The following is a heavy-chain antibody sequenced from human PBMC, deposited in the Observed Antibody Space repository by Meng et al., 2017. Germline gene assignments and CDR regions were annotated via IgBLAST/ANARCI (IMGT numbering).Heavy chain of an antibody. CDR1: GGSFSGYY. V-gene: IGHV4-34*01. CDR3: ARGGYYDSSGYYL. CDR2: INHSGST. Sequence: GSLRLSCAVYGGSFSGYYWGWIRQPPGKGLEWIGEINHSGSTNYNPSLKSRVTISVDTSKNQFSLKLSSVTAADTAVYYCARGGYYDSSGYYLWGQGTLVTVSS. J-gene: IGHJ4*02. D-gene: IGHD3-22*01.